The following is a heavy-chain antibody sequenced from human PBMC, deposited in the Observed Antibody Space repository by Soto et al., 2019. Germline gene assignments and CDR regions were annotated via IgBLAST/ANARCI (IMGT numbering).Heavy chain of an antibody. V-gene: IGHV3-30*18. J-gene: IGHJ4*02. CDR3: AKDRYSVLTGYCFDY. D-gene: IGHD3-9*01. CDR2: ISYDGSNK. Sequence: GGSLRLSCAASGFTFSSYCMHWVRQAPGKGLEWVAVISYDGSNKYYADSVKGRFTISRDNSKNTLYLQMNSLRAEDTAVYYCAKDRYSVLTGYCFDYWGQGTLVTVSS. CDR1: GFTFSSYC.